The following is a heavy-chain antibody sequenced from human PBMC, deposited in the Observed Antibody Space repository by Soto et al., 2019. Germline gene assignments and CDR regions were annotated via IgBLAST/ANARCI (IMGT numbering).Heavy chain of an antibody. CDR3: AKDEYTSGWYISYLFDS. J-gene: IGHJ4*02. CDR2: ISGSGGST. CDR1: GFTFSSYA. V-gene: IGHV3-23*01. Sequence: GGSLRLSCAASGFTFSSYAMSWVRQAPGKGLEWVSAISGSGGSTYYADSVKGRFTISRDNSKNTLYLQMNSLRAEDTAVYYCAKDEYTSGWYISYLFDSWGQGTLVTVS. D-gene: IGHD6-19*01.